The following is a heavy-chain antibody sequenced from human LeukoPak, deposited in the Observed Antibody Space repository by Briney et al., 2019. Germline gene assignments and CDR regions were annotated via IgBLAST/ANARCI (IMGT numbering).Heavy chain of an antibody. J-gene: IGHJ4*02. V-gene: IGHV3-30*03. CDR3: ARDGLTGTTDGTLDS. CDR2: ILYDGSNK. Sequence: GGSLRLSCAASGFTFTTYSMHWVRQAPGKGLEWVSLILYDGSNKYYADSVKGRFTNSRDDSKNTLYLQMNSLRSEDTAMYYCARDGLTGTTDGTLDSWGQGTLVTVSS. D-gene: IGHD1-20*01. CDR1: GFTFTTYS.